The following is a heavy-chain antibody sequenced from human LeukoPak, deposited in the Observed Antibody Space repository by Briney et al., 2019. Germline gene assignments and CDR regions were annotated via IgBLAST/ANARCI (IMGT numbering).Heavy chain of an antibody. CDR3: ARDRDSSRWGKVDYCYGMDV. CDR1: GFTFSSYS. Sequence: GGSLRLPCAASGFTFSSYSMNWVRQAPGKGLEWVSSISSSSSYIYYADSVKGRFTISRDNAKNSLYLQMNSLRAEDTAVYYCARDRDSSRWGKVDYCYGMDVWGQGTTVTVSS. J-gene: IGHJ6*02. CDR2: ISSSSSYI. D-gene: IGHD6-13*01. V-gene: IGHV3-21*01.